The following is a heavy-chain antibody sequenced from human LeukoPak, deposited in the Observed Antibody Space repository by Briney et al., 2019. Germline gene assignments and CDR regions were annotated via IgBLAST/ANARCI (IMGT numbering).Heavy chain of an antibody. Sequence: SGTLSLTCTVSGGSISTYYWNWIRQPPGKGLEWIGFIYYGGGTYYNSSLESRVTISVDTSKNQFSLKLSSVTAADTAVYYCARDPVSNGFDFWGQGTLVTVPS. V-gene: IGHV4-59*01. D-gene: IGHD4-17*01. CDR3: ARDPVSNGFDF. CDR2: IYYGGGT. CDR1: GGSISTYY. J-gene: IGHJ4*02.